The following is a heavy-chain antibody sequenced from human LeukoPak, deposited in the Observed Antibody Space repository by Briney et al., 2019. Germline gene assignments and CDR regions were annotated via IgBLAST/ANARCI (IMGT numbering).Heavy chain of an antibody. D-gene: IGHD1-26*01. CDR2: IIPVFGTA. CDR1: GGTFSTYV. V-gene: IGHV1-69*05. Sequence: ASVKVSCKASGGTFSTYVISWVRQAPGQGLEWMGGIIPVFGTANYAQKFQGRVTMTRDMSTSTVYMELSSLRSEDTAVYYCARDRSDAGEPDNWFDPWGQGTLVTVSS. J-gene: IGHJ5*02. CDR3: ARDRSDAGEPDNWFDP.